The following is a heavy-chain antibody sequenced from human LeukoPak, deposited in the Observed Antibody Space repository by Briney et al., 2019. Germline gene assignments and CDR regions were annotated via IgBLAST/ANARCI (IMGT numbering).Heavy chain of an antibody. CDR2: TYYRSKWYN. CDR1: GDSVSSNSAA. Sequence: SQTLSLTCAISGDSVSSNSAAWNWIRQSPSRGLEWLGRTYYRSKWYNDYAVSVNSRITINPDTSKNQFSLQLNSVTPEDTAVYYCARALYGSGSYRYGMDVWGQGTTVTVSS. J-gene: IGHJ6*02. CDR3: ARALYGSGSYRYGMDV. D-gene: IGHD3-10*01. V-gene: IGHV6-1*01.